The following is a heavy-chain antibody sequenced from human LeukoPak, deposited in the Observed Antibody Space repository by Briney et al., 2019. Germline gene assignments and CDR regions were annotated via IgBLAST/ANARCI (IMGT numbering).Heavy chain of an antibody. D-gene: IGHD3-9*01. CDR2: INYSGST. J-gene: IGHJ4*02. CDR3: ATQTGYYNPFDN. CDR1: GGSTSSYY. V-gene: IGHV4-59*01. Sequence: SETLSLTCTVSGGSTSSYYWSWIRQPPGKGLEWIGYINYSGSTNYNPSLKSRVTISVDTSKNQFSLKLSSVTAADTAVYYCATQTGYYNPFDNWGQGTLSPSPQ.